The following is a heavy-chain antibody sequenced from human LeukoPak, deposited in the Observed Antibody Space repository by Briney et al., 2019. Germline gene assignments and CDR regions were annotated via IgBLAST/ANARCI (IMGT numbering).Heavy chain of an antibody. J-gene: IGHJ2*01. CDR3: ARVGYSSGWYFDL. V-gene: IGHV4-4*07. D-gene: IGHD6-19*01. CDR1: GGSISSYY. CDR2: IYTSGST. Sequence: PSETLSLTCTVSGGSISSYYWSWIRQPAGKGLDWIGRIYTSGSTNYNPSLKSRVTMSVDTSKNQFSLKLSSVTAADTAVYYCARVGYSSGWYFDLWGRGTLVTVSS.